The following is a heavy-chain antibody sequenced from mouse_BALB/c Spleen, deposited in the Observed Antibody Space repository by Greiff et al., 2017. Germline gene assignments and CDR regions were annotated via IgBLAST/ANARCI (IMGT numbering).Heavy chain of an antibody. CDR1: GFTFTDYY. V-gene: IGHV7-3*02. J-gene: IGHJ2*01. CDR3: ARGGGTFFDY. Sequence: EVKVVESGGGLVQPGGSLRLSCATSGFTFTDYYMSWVRQPPGKALEWLGFIRNKANGYTTEYSASVKGRFTISRDNSQSILYLQMNTLRAEDSATYYCARGGGTFFDYWGQGTTLTVSS. D-gene: IGHD3-3*01. CDR2: IRNKANGYTT.